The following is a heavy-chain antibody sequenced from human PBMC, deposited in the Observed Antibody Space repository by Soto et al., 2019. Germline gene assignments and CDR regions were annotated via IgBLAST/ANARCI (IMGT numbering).Heavy chain of an antibody. CDR3: AREGHGAFRSPWHFDY. V-gene: IGHV3-30*04. CDR2: MSFDGTTK. D-gene: IGHD1-26*01. CDR1: GFTFSNFA. Sequence: PGGSLRLSCAASGFTFSNFAMHWFRQAPGKGLEWVAVMSFDGTTKFYADSVKGRITVARDNTKNTLYLQVNSLRDEDTVVYYCAREGHGAFRSPWHFDYWGQGTLVPVSS. J-gene: IGHJ4*02.